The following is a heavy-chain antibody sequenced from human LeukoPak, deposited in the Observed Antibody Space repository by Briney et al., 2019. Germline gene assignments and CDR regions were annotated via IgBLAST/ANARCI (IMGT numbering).Heavy chain of an antibody. Sequence: SETLSLTCTVSGGSITSYYWSWLRQPPGKGLEWIGYIYYSGSTYYNPSLTSRVTISVDTSKNQFSLKLSSVTAADTAVYYCARGVVVVPAIGHPDYWGQGTLVTVSS. D-gene: IGHD2-2*01. CDR2: IYYSGST. V-gene: IGHV4-59*08. CDR3: ARGVVVVPAIGHPDY. CDR1: GGSITSYY. J-gene: IGHJ4*02.